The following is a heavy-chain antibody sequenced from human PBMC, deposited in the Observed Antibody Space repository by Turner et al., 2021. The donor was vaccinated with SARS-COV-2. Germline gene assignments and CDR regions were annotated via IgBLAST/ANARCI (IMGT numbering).Heavy chain of an antibody. J-gene: IGHJ4*02. Sequence: QVQLVESGGGVVQPGRSLRLSCAASGFTFSSHGMHWVRQAPGKGREGVAVIWYDGSNKYYADSVKGRLTISRDNSKNTLYLQMNSLRAEDTAVYYCAREGDYGGNSGGFDYWGQGTLVTVSS. CDR1: GFTFSSHG. D-gene: IGHD4-17*01. CDR2: IWYDGSNK. CDR3: AREGDYGGNSGGFDY. V-gene: IGHV3-33*01.